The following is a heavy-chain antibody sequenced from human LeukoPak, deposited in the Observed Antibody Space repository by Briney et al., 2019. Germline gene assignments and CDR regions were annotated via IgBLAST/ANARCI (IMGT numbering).Heavy chain of an antibody. CDR2: MNPNSGNT. Sequence: ASVKVSCKASGYTFTSYDINWVRQATGQGLEWMGWMNPNSGNTGYAQKFQGRVTITRNTSISTAYMELSNLRSEDTAVYYCARGQGRSGWYGLSSYWGQGTLVTVSS. D-gene: IGHD6-19*01. J-gene: IGHJ4*02. CDR1: GYTFTSYD. V-gene: IGHV1-8*03. CDR3: ARGQGRSGWYGLSSY.